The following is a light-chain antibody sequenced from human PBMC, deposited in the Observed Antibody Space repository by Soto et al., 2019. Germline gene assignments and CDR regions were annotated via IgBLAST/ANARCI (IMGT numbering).Light chain of an antibody. CDR2: DVN. CDR3: GSYTSASADVL. CDR1: NSDVGGYNY. J-gene: IGLJ2*01. Sequence: QSALTQPASVSGSPGQSITISCTRTNSDVGGYNYVSWYQHHPGRAPKLIMFDVNNRPSGISNRFSGSKSGNTASLTISGLQAEDEADYYCGSYTSASADVLFGGGTKLTVL. V-gene: IGLV2-14*03.